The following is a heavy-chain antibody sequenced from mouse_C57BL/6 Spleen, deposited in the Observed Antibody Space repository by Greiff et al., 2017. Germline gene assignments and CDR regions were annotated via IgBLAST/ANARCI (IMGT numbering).Heavy chain of an antibody. CDR1: GFNIKDYY. D-gene: IGHD1-1*01. V-gene: IGHV14-1*01. CDR3: TTVYYYGSSYYWYFDV. CDR2: IDPEDGDT. J-gene: IGHJ1*03. Sequence: EVKLMESGAELVRPGASVKLSCTASGFNIKDYYMHWVKQRPEQGLEWIGRIDPEDGDTEYAPKFQGKATMTADTSSNTAYLQLSSLTSEDTAVYYCTTVYYYGSSYYWYFDVWGTGTTVTVSS.